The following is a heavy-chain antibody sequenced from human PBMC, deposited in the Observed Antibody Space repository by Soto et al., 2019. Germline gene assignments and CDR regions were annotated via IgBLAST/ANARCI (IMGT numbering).Heavy chain of an antibody. D-gene: IGHD2-2*01. J-gene: IGHJ6*02. V-gene: IGHV4-34*01. CDR1: GGSFSGYY. Sequence: QVQLQQWGAGLLKPSETLSLTCAVYGGSFSGYYWSWIRQPPGKGQEWIGEINHSGSTNYNPSLKSRVTISVDTSKNQFSLKLSSVTAADTAVYYCARWESIAVTPYYYYGMDVWGQGTTVTVSS. CDR3: ARWESIAVTPYYYYGMDV. CDR2: INHSGST.